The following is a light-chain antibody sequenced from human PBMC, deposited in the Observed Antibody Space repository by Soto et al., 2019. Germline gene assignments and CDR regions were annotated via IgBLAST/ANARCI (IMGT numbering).Light chain of an antibody. CDR1: LNVGNA. CDR2: SAS. J-gene: IGKJ4*01. CDR3: QQRSNWPPT. Sequence: EIVLTQSPATLSLSPGERATLSCRASLNVGNALVWYHQKRGQAPRLLIYSASNRATGIPARFSGSGSGTDFTLTISSLEPEDFAAYYCQQRSNWPPTFGGGTKVEIK. V-gene: IGKV3-11*01.